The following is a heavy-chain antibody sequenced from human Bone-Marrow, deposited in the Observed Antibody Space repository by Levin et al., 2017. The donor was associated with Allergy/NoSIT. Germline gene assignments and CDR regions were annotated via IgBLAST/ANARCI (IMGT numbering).Heavy chain of an antibody. CDR1: GYTLIELS. D-gene: IGHD1-26*01. J-gene: IGHJ3*02. Sequence: GESLKISCKLSGYTLIELSMHWVRQAPGKGLEWMGGSDPENGETIYAQRFQGRVTMTEDRSTDTAYMELTSLRSEDTAVYYCVAYSGNYLWLMLRSDAFDIWGQGTMVTVSS. V-gene: IGHV1-24*01. CDR2: SDPENGET. CDR3: VAYSGNYLWLMLRSDAFDI.